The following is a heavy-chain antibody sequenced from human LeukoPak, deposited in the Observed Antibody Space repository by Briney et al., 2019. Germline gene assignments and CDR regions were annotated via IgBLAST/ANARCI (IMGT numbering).Heavy chain of an antibody. CDR2: ISGSGGRT. Sequence: PSETLSLTCAVYGGSFSGYYWSWVRQAPGKGLEWVSVISGSGGRTYYADSVKGRFTISRDNSKNTLYVQMNSLRAEDTAVYYCAKDLLAATIDYYFDYWGQGTLVTVSS. V-gene: IGHV3-23*01. D-gene: IGHD5-12*01. J-gene: IGHJ4*02. CDR3: AKDLLAATIDYYFDY. CDR1: GGSFSGYY.